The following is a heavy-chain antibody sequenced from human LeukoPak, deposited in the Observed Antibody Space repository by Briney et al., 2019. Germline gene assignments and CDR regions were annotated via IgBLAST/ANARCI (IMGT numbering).Heavy chain of an antibody. CDR3: ARSARHCNNGVCFTDYYIDL. CDR2: INPNSGDP. J-gene: IGHJ6*03. CDR1: GYTFTDSY. V-gene: IGHV1-2*06. Sequence: ASVKVSCKTSGYTFTDSYIHWVRQAPGQGLEWMGRINPNSGDPNYPQKFQGRVTMTRDTSISTAYMEMSSLTSDDTAVYYCARSARHCNNGVCFTDYYIDLWGKGTTVTVSS. D-gene: IGHD2-8*01.